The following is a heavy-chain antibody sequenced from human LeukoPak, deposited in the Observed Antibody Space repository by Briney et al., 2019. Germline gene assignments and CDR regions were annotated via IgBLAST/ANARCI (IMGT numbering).Heavy chain of an antibody. Sequence: PGGSLRLSCAASGFTFDDYAMHWVRQAPGKGLEWVAFIRYDGSNKYYADSVKGRFTISRDNSKNTLYLQMNSLRAEDTAVYYCAKTSTIFGVVPVMYYFDYWGQGTLVTVSS. D-gene: IGHD3-3*01. V-gene: IGHV3-30*02. J-gene: IGHJ4*02. CDR3: AKTSTIFGVVPVMYYFDY. CDR2: IRYDGSNK. CDR1: GFTFDDYA.